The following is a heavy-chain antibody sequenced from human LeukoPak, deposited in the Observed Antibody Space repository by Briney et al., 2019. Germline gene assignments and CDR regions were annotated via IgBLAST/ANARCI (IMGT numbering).Heavy chain of an antibody. D-gene: IGHD4-23*01. CDR1: GFTFSNAW. Sequence: GGSLRLSCAASGFTFSNAWMNWVRQAPGKGLEWLSFIRSKDHGGTTEYAASVKGRFTISRDDSNSIAYLQMNSLIIEDTAAYFCTRDPHYYHGNPHDFWGQGTRVTVSS. J-gene: IGHJ4*02. CDR3: TRDPHYYHGNPHDF. V-gene: IGHV3-49*04. CDR2: IRSKDHGGTT.